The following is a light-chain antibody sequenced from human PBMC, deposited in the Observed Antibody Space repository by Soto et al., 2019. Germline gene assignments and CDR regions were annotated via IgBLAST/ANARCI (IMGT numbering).Light chain of an antibody. Sequence: EIMLTQSPGTLSLSPGERATLSCRASQSVISGYLAWYQQKPGQAPRLLIYDSSNRAAGVPDRFSGTGSGTDFTLTISRLEPEDFGMYYCQQYGRTPCTFGQGTNLEIK. V-gene: IGKV3-20*01. CDR1: QSVISGY. J-gene: IGKJ2*02. CDR2: DSS. CDR3: QQYGRTPCT.